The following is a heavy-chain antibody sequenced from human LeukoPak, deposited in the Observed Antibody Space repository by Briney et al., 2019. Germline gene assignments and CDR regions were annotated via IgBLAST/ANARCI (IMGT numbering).Heavy chain of an antibody. CDR2: ISSSGSTI. CDR1: GFTFSSYE. Sequence: GGSLRLSYAASGFTFSSYEMNWVRQAPGKGLEWVSYISSSGSTIYYADSVKGRFTISRDNAKNSLYLQMNSLRAEDTAVYYCSRYEVEDLGIDYWGQGTLVTVSS. CDR3: SRYEVEDLGIDY. D-gene: IGHD3-16*01. J-gene: IGHJ4*02. V-gene: IGHV3-48*03.